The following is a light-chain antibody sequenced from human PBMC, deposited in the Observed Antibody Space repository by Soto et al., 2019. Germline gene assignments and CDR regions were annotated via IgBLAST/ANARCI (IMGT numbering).Light chain of an antibody. J-gene: IGLJ1*01. V-gene: IGLV2-14*01. CDR2: EVN. CDR1: SSDVGGYTY. Sequence: QSVLTQPASVSGSPGQSITISCTGTSSDVGGYTYVSWYQQHPGKAPKLMIYEVNKRPSGVSNRFSGSKSGNTASLTISGLQAEDEADYYCCSYTSSSPLVFGTGTKAPS. CDR3: CSYTSSSPLV.